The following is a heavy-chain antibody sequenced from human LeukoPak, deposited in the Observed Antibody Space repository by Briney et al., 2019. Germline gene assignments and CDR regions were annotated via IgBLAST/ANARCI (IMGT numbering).Heavy chain of an antibody. J-gene: IGHJ5*02. CDR1: GYTFTGYY. CDR3: ARGGEWSPVLNWFDP. Sequence: ASVKVSCKASGYTFTGYYMHWMRQAPGQGLEWMGWINPNSGDTNYAQKSQGRVTMTRDTSISTAYMELSRLRSDDTAVYYCARGGEWSPVLNWFDPWGQGTLVTVSS. V-gene: IGHV1-2*02. CDR2: INPNSGDT. D-gene: IGHD3-3*01.